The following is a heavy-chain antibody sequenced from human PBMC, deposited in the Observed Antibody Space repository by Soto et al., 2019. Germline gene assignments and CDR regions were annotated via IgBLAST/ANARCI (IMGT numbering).Heavy chain of an antibody. CDR1: GGSISSYY. CDR2: IYYSGST. V-gene: IGHV4-59*08. Sequence: SETLSLTCTVSGGSISSYYWSWIRQPPGKGLEWIGYIYYSGSTNYNPSLKSRVTISVDTSKNQFSLKLSSVTAADTAVYYCARALYGDYVPYFDYWGQGTLVTVSS. D-gene: IGHD4-17*01. J-gene: IGHJ4*02. CDR3: ARALYGDYVPYFDY.